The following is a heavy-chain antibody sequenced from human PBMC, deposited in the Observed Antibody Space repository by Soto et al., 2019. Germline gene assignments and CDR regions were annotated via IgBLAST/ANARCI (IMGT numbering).Heavy chain of an antibody. D-gene: IGHD3-16*02. CDR1: GYTFTIYG. CDR2: ISAYNGNT. V-gene: IGHV1-18*04. J-gene: IGHJ3*01. CDR3: ARWRTTLGGVIVIPDAFDV. Sequence: EASVKVSCKASGYTFTIYGISCVRQAPGQGLEWMGWISAYNGNTNYAQKLQGRDTMTTDTSTSTAYMELRSLRSDDTAVYYCARWRTTLGGVIVIPDAFDVWGQGTMVT.